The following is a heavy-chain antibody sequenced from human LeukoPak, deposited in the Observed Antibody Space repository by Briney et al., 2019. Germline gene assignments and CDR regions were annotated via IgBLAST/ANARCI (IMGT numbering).Heavy chain of an antibody. CDR1: GFTFSSYG. V-gene: IGHV3-30*18. J-gene: IGHJ4*02. Sequence: GGSLRLSCAASGFTFSSYGMHWVRQAPGKGLEWVAVISYDGSNKYYADSVKGRFTISRDNSKNTLYMQMNSLRAEDTAVYYCAKSDSSGYSTFDYWGQGTLVTVSS. D-gene: IGHD3-22*01. CDR2: ISYDGSNK. CDR3: AKSDSSGYSTFDY.